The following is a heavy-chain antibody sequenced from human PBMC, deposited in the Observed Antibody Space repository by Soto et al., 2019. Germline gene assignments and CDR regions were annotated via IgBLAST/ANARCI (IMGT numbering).Heavy chain of an antibody. Sequence: QVQLQQWGAGLLKPSETLSLTCAVYGGSFSGYYWSWIRQPPGKGLEWIGEINHSGSTNYNPSLKSRVTISVDPSKNQFSLKLSSVTAADTAVYYCATLYYYDSSAPGDYWGQGTLVTVSS. V-gene: IGHV4-34*01. CDR3: ATLYYYDSSAPGDY. J-gene: IGHJ4*02. CDR2: INHSGST. D-gene: IGHD3-22*01. CDR1: GGSFSGYY.